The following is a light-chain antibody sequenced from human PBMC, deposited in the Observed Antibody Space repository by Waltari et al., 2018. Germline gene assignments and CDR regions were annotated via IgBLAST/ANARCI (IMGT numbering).Light chain of an antibody. J-gene: IGLJ3*02. CDR3: QAWDNSILV. Sequence: SYELTQPPSVSVSPGQTASIPCSGEKFGEPLAAWYQQTAGQSPVLVIDQEKKRPTGIPERFSGSNSGNTATLTISGTQAMDEADYFCQAWDNSILVFGAGTRLTVL. V-gene: IGLV3-1*01. CDR1: KFGEPL. CDR2: QEK.